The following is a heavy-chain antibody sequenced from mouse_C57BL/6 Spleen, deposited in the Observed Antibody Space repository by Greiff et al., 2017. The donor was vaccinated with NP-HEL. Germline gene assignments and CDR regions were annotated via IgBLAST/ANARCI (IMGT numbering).Heavy chain of an antibody. CDR2: IWSGGST. V-gene: IGHV2-2*01. J-gene: IGHJ4*01. Sequence: LQESGPGLVQPSQSLSITCTVSGFSLTSYGVHWVRQSPGKGLEWLGVIWSGGSTDYNAAFISRLSISKDNSKSQVFFKMNSLQADDTAIYYCASIYYGNYGYAMDYWGQGTSVTVSS. CDR3: ASIYYGNYGYAMDY. CDR1: GFSLTSYG. D-gene: IGHD2-1*01.